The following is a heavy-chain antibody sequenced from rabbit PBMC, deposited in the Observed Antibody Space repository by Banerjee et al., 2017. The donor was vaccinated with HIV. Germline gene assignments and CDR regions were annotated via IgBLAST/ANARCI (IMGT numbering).Heavy chain of an antibody. CDR1: GFSFSSDYD. Sequence: QEQLVESGGGLVQPEGSLTLTCTASGFSFSSDYDVCWVRQAPGKGLEWIACINTSSGNTVYASWAKGRFTISRTSSTTVTLQMTSLTAADTATYFCTTELTGNVNFWGPGTLVTVS. D-gene: IGHD7-1*01. CDR2: INTSSGNT. J-gene: IGHJ3*01. V-gene: IGHV1S45*01. CDR3: TTELTGNVNF.